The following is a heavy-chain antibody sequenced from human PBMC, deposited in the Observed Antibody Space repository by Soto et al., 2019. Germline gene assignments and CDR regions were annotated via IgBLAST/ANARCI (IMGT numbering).Heavy chain of an antibody. J-gene: IGHJ6*02. CDR2: IYYSGNT. V-gene: IGHV4-31*03. CDR3: ARDRLMATAGTARHYFGLDV. D-gene: IGHD5-18*01. Sequence: SETLSLTSTVSGGSIRSGGYYWSWVRQNPRRGLEWIGNIYYSGNTYYNPSLKSRLTISVDTSKNQFSLNLSSVTAADTAVYYCARDRLMATAGTARHYFGLDVWGQGTTVTVSS. CDR1: GGSIRSGGYY.